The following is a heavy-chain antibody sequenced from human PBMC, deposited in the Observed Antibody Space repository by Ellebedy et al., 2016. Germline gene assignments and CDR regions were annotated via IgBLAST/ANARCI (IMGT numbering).Heavy chain of an antibody. CDR1: GFSFSDFW. CDR2: INQGGSLK. Sequence: GESLKISXAASGFSFSDFWMGWVRQAPGKGLEWVATINQGGSLKYHVDSVEGRFTISRDNAKNSLYLQMNGLRGEDTAVYYCAKDGEWSFDYWGHGTLVTVSS. D-gene: IGHD3-3*01. CDR3: AKDGEWSFDY. J-gene: IGHJ4*01. V-gene: IGHV3-7*01.